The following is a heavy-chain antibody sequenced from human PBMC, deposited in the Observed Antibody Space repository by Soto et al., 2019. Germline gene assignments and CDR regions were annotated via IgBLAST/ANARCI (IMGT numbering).Heavy chain of an antibody. D-gene: IGHD2-2*01. J-gene: IGHJ6*02. V-gene: IGHV3-11*01. Sequence: QVQLVESGGGLVKPGGSLRLSCAASGFTFSDHYMNWIRQAPGKGLEWVSYISSSGSTIYYADSMKGRFTISRDNAKNSLYLQMNSLRVEDTAVYYCASHSSGISYRGMDVWGQGTTVTVSS. CDR2: ISSSGSTI. CDR1: GFTFSDHY. CDR3: ASHSSGISYRGMDV.